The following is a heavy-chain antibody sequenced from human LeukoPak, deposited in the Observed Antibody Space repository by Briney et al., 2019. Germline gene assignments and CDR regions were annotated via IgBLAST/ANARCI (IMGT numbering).Heavy chain of an antibody. V-gene: IGHV1-2*02. D-gene: IGHD1-26*01. CDR1: GYTFTGYY. Sequence: ASVKVSCKASGYTFTGYYMHWVRQAPGQGLEWMGWINPNSGGTNYAQKFQGRVSMTRDTSTSTAYMELSRLRSDDTAVYYCASVAYSGSYTFDYWGQGTLVTVSS. J-gene: IGHJ4*02. CDR3: ASVAYSGSYTFDY. CDR2: INPNSGGT.